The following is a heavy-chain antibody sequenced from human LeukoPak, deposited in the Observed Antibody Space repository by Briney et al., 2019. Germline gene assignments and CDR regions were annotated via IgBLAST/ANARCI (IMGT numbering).Heavy chain of an antibody. V-gene: IGHV4-34*01. D-gene: IGHD6-6*01. J-gene: IGHJ1*01. CDR3: ATGDIAARPQH. CDR2: ITHNGRT. CDR1: GGSFSGSY. Sequence: SETLSLTCAVYGGSFSGSYCSWIRQPPGKGLEWIGEITHNGRTTYNPSLKSRATISVDTSKNQFSLRLSSVTAADTAVYYCATGDIAARPQHWAQGTLVTVSS.